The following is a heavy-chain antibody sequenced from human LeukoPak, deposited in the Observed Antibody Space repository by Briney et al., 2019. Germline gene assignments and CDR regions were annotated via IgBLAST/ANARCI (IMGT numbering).Heavy chain of an antibody. CDR1: GGSFSSGSYY. CDR3: ARGSRKRYCSGGSCYPLNWFDP. J-gene: IGHJ5*02. CDR2: IYYSGST. V-gene: IGHV4-61*01. Sequence: SETLSLTCTVSGGSFSSGSYYWSWIRQPPGKGLESIGYIYYSGSTNYNPSLKSRVTISVDTSKNQFSLKLSSVTAADTAVYYCARGSRKRYCSGGSCYPLNWFDPWGQGTLVTVSS. D-gene: IGHD2-15*01.